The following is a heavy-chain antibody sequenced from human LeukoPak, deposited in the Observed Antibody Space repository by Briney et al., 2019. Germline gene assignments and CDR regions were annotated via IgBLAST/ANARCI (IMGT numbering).Heavy chain of an antibody. J-gene: IGHJ4*02. V-gene: IGHV4-59*08. Sequence: SETLSLTCTVSGSSISSYYWTWIRQPPGKGLEWIGYIYYTGSTNYNPSLKSRVTISVDTSKNQFSLKLSSVTAADTAVYYCARLGTSGYSYYDFWSGPDYWGQGTLVTVSS. D-gene: IGHD3-3*01. CDR1: GSSISSYY. CDR3: ARLGTSGYSYYDFWSGPDY. CDR2: IYYTGST.